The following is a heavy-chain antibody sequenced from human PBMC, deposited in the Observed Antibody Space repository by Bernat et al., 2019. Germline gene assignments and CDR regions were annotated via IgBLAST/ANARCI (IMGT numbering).Heavy chain of an antibody. Sequence: QVQLVESGGGVVQPGRSLRLSCAASGFTFSSYGMHWVRQAPGKGLEWVAVISYDGSNKYYADSVKGRFTISRDNSKNTLYLQMNSLIAEDTAVYYCAVLWFGELTHKYYYYGMDVWGQGTTVTVSS. J-gene: IGHJ6*02. V-gene: IGHV3-30*03. CDR2: ISYDGSNK. D-gene: IGHD3-10*01. CDR1: GFTFSSYG. CDR3: AVLWFGELTHKYYYYGMDV.